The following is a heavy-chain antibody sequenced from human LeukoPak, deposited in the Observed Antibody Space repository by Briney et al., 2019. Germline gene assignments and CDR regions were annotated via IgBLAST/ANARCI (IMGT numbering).Heavy chain of an antibody. Sequence: SVKVSCKASGGTFSSYAISWVRQAPGQGLEWMGGIIPIFGTANYAQKFQGRVTITADESTSTAYMELSNLRSEDTAVYYCATHPSYYYDSSGYYYFDYWGQGTLVTVSS. V-gene: IGHV1-69*13. D-gene: IGHD3-22*01. J-gene: IGHJ4*02. CDR3: ATHPSYYYDSSGYYYFDY. CDR1: GGTFSSYA. CDR2: IIPIFGTA.